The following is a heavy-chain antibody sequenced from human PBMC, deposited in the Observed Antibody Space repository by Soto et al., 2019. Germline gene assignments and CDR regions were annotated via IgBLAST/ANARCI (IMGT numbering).Heavy chain of an antibody. V-gene: IGHV4-59*01. CDR1: GGSMRNYF. CDR3: AAGEASRRTLAPYYLDF. J-gene: IGHJ4*02. CDR2: IHYSGATSFFP. D-gene: IGHD6-13*01. Sequence: SETLSLTCTVSGGSMRNYFWTWIRQPPGKGLEWIGYIHYSGATSFFPSYNPALGGRVTISEDTSKNQFSLTFLSVTTADTAVYFWAAGEASRRTLAPYYLDFGGQRPLVNVS.